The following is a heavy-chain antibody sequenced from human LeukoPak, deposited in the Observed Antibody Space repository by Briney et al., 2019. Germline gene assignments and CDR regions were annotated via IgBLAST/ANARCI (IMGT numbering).Heavy chain of an antibody. J-gene: IGHJ6*03. CDR3: ARDNGVVHGVYYMDV. CDR2: IKQDGSEK. V-gene: IGHV3-7*01. D-gene: IGHD3-3*01. Sequence: PGGSLRLSCAASGCTFSNYWMTWVRQAPGKGLEWVADIKQDGSEKLYVKSVRGRFTISRDNAKMSLFLQMNSLRAEDTAVYYCARDNGVVHGVYYMDVWGKGTTVTVS. CDR1: GCTFSNYW.